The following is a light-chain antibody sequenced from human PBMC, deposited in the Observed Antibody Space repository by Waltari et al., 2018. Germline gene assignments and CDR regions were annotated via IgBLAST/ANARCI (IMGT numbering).Light chain of an antibody. CDR1: ALPRQY. J-gene: IGLJ2*01. CDR3: QSADSSISYVV. Sequence: SYELTQPPSVSVSPGQTARITCSGDALPRQYTYWYQQKPGQAPVLVIYQDSERPSGIPERFSGSSSGTTVTLTISGVQAEDEADYYCQSADSSISYVVFGGGTKLTVL. CDR2: QDS. V-gene: IGLV3-25*03.